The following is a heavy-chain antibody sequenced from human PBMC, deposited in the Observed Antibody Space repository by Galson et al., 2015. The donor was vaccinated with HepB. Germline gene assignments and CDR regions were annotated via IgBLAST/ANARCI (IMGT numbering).Heavy chain of an antibody. V-gene: IGHV1-18*01. CDR2: ISAYNGNT. D-gene: IGHD3-3*01. J-gene: IGHJ4*02. CDR1: GYTFTSYG. CDR3: ARALEWLLYGPFPCDY. Sequence: SVKVSCKASGYTFTSYGISWVRQAPGQGLEWMGWISAYNGNTNYAQKLQGRVTMTTDTSTSTAYMELRSLRSDDTAVYYCARALEWLLYGPFPCDYWGQGTLVTVSS.